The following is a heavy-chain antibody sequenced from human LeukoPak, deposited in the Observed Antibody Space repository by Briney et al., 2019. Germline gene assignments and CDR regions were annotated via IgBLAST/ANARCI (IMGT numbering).Heavy chain of an antibody. CDR2: IRSKAYGGTT. CDR1: GFTFGDYA. V-gene: IGHV3-49*04. CDR3: TRGSRDGYNCDY. D-gene: IGHD5-24*01. Sequence: GGSLRLSCTASGFTFGDYAMSWVRQAPGKGLEWVGFIRSKAYGGTTEYAASVKGRFTISRDDSKSIAYLQMNSLKTEDTAVYYCTRGSRDGYNCDYWGQGTPVTVSS. J-gene: IGHJ4*02.